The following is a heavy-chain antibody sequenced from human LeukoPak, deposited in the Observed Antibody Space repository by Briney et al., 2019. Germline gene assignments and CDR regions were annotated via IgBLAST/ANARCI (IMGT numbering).Heavy chain of an antibody. CDR1: GGSISSSNW. V-gene: IGHV4-4*02. CDR2: IYHSGST. CDR3: PRDYEIVVVQVVFRRSLFNT. J-gene: IGHJ3*02. Sequence: SETLSLTCAVSGGSISSSNWWSWVRQPPGKGLEWIGEIYHSGSTNYNPSLKSRVTISVDKSKNQFSLKLSSVTAADTAVYYVPRDYEIVVVQVVFRRSLFNTGGKGTMVTVSS. D-gene: IGHD2-15*01.